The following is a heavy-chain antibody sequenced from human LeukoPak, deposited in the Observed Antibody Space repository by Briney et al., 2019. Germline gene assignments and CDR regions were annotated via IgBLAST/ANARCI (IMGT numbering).Heavy chain of an antibody. CDR1: GFTFRTSG. D-gene: IGHD7-27*01. CDR2: FSSSAGFV. Sequence: PGGSLRLSCAASGFTFRTSGMNWVRQAPGKGLEWVSSFSSSAGFVYYADSVKGRFTISRDNAKNSLHLQMNSLRAEDTAVYYCARTLWGSGAFDIWGQGTMVTVSS. CDR3: ARTLWGSGAFDI. V-gene: IGHV3-21*01. J-gene: IGHJ3*02.